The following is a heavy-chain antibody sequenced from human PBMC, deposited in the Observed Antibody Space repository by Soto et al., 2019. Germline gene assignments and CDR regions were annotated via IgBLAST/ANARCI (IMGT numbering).Heavy chain of an antibody. CDR1: GGSIDNYY. D-gene: IGHD4-17*01. CDR2: IYSSGST. J-gene: IGHJ4*02. V-gene: IGHV4-59*01. Sequence: QVQLQESGAGLVKPSETLSLTCTVSGGSIDNYYWSWIRQPPGRGLEWIGVIYSSGSTNYNPSVKSRVTTSAETSRNQVSLKLTSVTTADTAVYYCARGGTGGRTTVTTYAVWGQGTLVTVSS. CDR3: ARGGTGGRTTVTTYAV.